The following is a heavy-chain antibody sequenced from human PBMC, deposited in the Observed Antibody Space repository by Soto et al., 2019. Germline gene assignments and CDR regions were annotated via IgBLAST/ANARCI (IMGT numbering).Heavy chain of an antibody. CDR3: ASLISSGH. CDR2: TFADGRT. V-gene: IGHV3-66*01. D-gene: IGHD3-10*01. J-gene: IGHJ4*02. Sequence: EVLLVESGGDLVQPGGSLRLSCAASGLTVSTEYRTWLMAWIRQAPGRGLEWVSMTFADGRTFYADAVKGRFAISSDNSKNTLYLKMISLRAVDTYVYHCASLISSGHWGQGALVTVSS. CDR1: GLTVSTEY.